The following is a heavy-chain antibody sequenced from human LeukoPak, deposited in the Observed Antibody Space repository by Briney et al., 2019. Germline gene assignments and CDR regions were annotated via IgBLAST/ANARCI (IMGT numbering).Heavy chain of an antibody. D-gene: IGHD6-13*01. CDR1: GFTFSSYA. Sequence: GGSLRLSCAASGFTFSSYAMSWVRQAPGKGLEWVSSISSSSSYIYYADSVKGRFTISRDNAKNSLYLQMNSLRAEDTAVYYCARAAAGTSGFDYWGQGTLVTVSS. J-gene: IGHJ4*02. V-gene: IGHV3-21*01. CDR3: ARAAAGTSGFDY. CDR2: ISSSSSYI.